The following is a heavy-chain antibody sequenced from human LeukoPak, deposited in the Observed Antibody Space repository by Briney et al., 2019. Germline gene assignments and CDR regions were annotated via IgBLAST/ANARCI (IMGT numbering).Heavy chain of an antibody. CDR2: IYYSGST. V-gene: IGHV4-39*01. J-gene: IGHJ4*02. Sequence: PSETLSLTGTVSGGSISSSSYYWGWIRQPPGKGLEWIGSIYYSGSTYYNPSLKSRVAISVDTSKNQFSLKLSSVTAADTAVYYCARQQQWLVLLYFDYWGQGTLVTVSS. CDR1: GGSISSSSYY. CDR3: ARQQQWLVLLYFDY. D-gene: IGHD6-19*01.